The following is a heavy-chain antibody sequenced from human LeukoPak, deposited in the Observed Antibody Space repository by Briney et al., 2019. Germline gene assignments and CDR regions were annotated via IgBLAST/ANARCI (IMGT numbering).Heavy chain of an antibody. J-gene: IGHJ4*02. CDR2: IYGGGNI. Sequence: PGGSLRLSCAASGFTFSSYAMNWVRQAPGKGLEWVSVIYGGGNIYYADSVKGRCTISRDNSKNTLYLQMNSLRAEDTAVYYCARGAGYNYPYYFDYWGQGTLVTVSS. CDR3: ARGAGYNYPYYFDY. V-gene: IGHV3-53*01. D-gene: IGHD5-24*01. CDR1: GFTFSSYA.